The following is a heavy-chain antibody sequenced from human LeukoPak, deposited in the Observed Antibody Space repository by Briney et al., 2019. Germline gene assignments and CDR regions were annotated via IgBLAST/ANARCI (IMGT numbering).Heavy chain of an antibody. CDR3: ARCDRYGGNTEFLFDY. J-gene: IGHJ4*02. D-gene: IGHD4-23*01. CDR1: GGSISSGSYY. V-gene: IGHV4-61*02. Sequence: SETLSLTCTVSGGSISSGSYYWSWIRQPAGKGLEWIGRVYTSGNTNYNPSLKSRVTISVDTSKNQFSLKLSSVTAADTAVYYCARCDRYGGNTEFLFDYWGQGTLVTVSS. CDR2: VYTSGNT.